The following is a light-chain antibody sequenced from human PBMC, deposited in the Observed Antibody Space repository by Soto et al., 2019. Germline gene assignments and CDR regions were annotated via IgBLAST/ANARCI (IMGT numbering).Light chain of an antibody. CDR1: SSNIGRNT. CDR3: AAWDDSLKAVV. J-gene: IGLJ2*01. CDR2: SNN. V-gene: IGLV1-44*01. Sequence: QSVLTQPPSASGTPGQRVTISCSGSSSNIGRNTVNWYQQLPGTAPKVLIYSNNQRPSGVPDRLSGSKSGTSASLAISGLQSEDEADYYCAAWDDSLKAVVVGGGTKVTVL.